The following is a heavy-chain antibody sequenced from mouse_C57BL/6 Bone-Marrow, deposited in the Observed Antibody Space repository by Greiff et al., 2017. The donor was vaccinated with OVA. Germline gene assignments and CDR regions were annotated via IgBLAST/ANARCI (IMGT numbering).Heavy chain of an antibody. D-gene: IGHD2-3*01. CDR1: GYTFTDYY. CDR2: INPYNGGT. J-gene: IGHJ3*01. V-gene: IGHV1-19*01. Sequence: VQLQQSGPVLVKPGASVKMSCKASGYTFTDYYMNWVKQSHGKSLEWIGVINPYNGGTSYNQKFKGKATLTVDKSSSTAYMELNSLTSEDSAVYYCASDGYYVGWFAYWGQGTLVTVSA. CDR3: ASDGYYVGWFAY.